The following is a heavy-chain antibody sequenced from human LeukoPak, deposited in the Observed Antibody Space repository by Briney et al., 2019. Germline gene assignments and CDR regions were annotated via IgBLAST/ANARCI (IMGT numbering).Heavy chain of an antibody. CDR1: GFTFSSHW. D-gene: IGHD3-10*02. CDR3: ARCSSRRSASDY. J-gene: IGHJ4*02. V-gene: IGHV3-7*01. Sequence: GGSLRLSCAASGFTFSSHWMIWVRQAPGKGLEWVANIRQDGTEIYYVDSVKGRFTISRDNAKNSLYLQMDSLRADDTAVYYCARCSSRRSASDYWGQGTLVTVSS. CDR2: IRQDGTEI.